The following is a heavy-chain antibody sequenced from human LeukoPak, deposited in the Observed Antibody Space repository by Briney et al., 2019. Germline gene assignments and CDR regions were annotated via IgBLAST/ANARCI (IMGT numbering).Heavy chain of an antibody. CDR1: GFTFSAYA. D-gene: IGHD4-17*01. J-gene: IGHJ3*02. V-gene: IGHV3-23*01. CDR3: ARDPNGDYIGAFDM. CDR2: IRGGGGSA. Sequence: PGGSLRLSCTASGFTFSAYAMMWVRQAPGKGPEWVSAIRGGGGSALYADSVKGRFTISRDNSKYTLFLQMNSLRAEDTAVYYCARDPNGDYIGAFDMWGPGTMVTVSS.